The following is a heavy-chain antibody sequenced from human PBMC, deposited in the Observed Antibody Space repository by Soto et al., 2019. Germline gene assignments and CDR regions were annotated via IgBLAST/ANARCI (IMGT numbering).Heavy chain of an antibody. CDR1: GGSFSGYY. CDR3: ARCRIVYDYIWGSYRSAAFDY. CDR2: INHSGST. V-gene: IGHV4-34*01. Sequence: SETLSLTCAVYGGSFSGYYWSWIRQPPGKGLEWIGEINHSGSTNYNPSLKSRVTISVDTSKNQFSLKLSSVTAADTAVYYFARCRIVYDYIWGSYRSAAFDYWGQGTLVTVSS. D-gene: IGHD3-16*02. J-gene: IGHJ4*02.